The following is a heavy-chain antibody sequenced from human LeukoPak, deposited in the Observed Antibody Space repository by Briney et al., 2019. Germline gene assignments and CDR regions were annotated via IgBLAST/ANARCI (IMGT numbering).Heavy chain of an antibody. CDR2: ISSSSSYI. CDR3: ARRVRSWYSDY. Sequence: GGSLRLSCAASGFTFSSCSMNWVRQAPGKGLEWVSSISSSSSYIYYADSVKGRFTISRDNAKNSLYLQMNSLRAEDTAVYYCARRVRSWYSDYWGQGTLVTVSS. D-gene: IGHD6-13*01. CDR1: GFTFSSCS. J-gene: IGHJ4*02. V-gene: IGHV3-21*01.